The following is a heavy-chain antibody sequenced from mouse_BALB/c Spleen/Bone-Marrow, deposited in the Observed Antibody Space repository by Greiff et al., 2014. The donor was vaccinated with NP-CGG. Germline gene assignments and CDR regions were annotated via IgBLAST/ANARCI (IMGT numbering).Heavy chain of an antibody. V-gene: IGHV1-63*02. CDR3: AREGAY. Sequence: QVQLQQSGAELVRPGTSVKMSCKAAGYTFTNYWICWVAQRPGHGLEWIGDTNCGGGYINYNEKFKGKATLTADTSSNTAYMRLSSLTSEDSAIYYCAREGAYWGQGTLVTVSA. J-gene: IGHJ3*01. CDR1: GYTFTNYW. CDR2: TNCGGGYI.